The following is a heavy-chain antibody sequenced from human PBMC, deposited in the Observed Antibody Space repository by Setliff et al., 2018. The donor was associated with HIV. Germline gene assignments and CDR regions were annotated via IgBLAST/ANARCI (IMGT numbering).Heavy chain of an antibody. D-gene: IGHD3-16*01. J-gene: IGHJ3*02. CDR1: GFTFSRYE. CDR2: ISSSGGTI. Sequence: GGSLRLSCAASGFTFSRYEMNWVRQAPGKGLEWVSYISSSGGTIYYADSVKGRVTISRDNANNSLYLQMNSLRAEDTAIYYCGRLWGLKEDTFDIWGQGTMVTVSS. V-gene: IGHV3-48*03. CDR3: GRLWGLKEDTFDI.